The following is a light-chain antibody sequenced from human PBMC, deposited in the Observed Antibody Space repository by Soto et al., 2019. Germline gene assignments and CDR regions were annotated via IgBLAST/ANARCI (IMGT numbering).Light chain of an antibody. CDR1: QSISSW. CDR3: QQYNSYPLT. CDR2: KAS. V-gene: IGKV1-5*03. Sequence: DIQMTQSPSTLSASVGDRVTITCRASQSISSWLAWYRQKPGKAPKLLIYKASSLESGVPSRFSGSGSGTEFTLTISSLQPDDFATYYCQQYNSYPLTFGQGTRLQIK. J-gene: IGKJ5*01.